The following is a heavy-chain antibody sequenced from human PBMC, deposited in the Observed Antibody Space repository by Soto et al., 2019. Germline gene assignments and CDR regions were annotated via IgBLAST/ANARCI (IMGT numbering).Heavy chain of an antibody. V-gene: IGHV3-23*01. D-gene: IGHD3-22*01. J-gene: IGHJ4*02. CDR2: ISGSGGST. Sequence: EVQLLESGGGLVQPGGSLRLSCAASGFTFSSYAMSWVRQAPGKGLEWVSAISGSGGSTYYADSVKGRFTISRDNSKNSLYLQMNSLRAEDTAVYYCAKDAGSIGVVITAVDYWGQGTLVTVSS. CDR1: GFTFSSYA. CDR3: AKDAGSIGVVITAVDY.